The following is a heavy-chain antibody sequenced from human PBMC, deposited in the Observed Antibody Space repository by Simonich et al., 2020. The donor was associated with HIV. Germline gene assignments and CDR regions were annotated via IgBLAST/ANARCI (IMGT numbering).Heavy chain of an antibody. CDR2: ISYDGSNK. CDR1: GFTFSSYA. J-gene: IGHJ4*02. CDR3: ASGGSISSVWADDY. D-gene: IGHD3-16*01. Sequence: QVQLVESGGGVVQPGRSLRLSCAASGFTFSSYAMHWVRQAPGKGLEGVAVISYDGSNKYYADSVKGRFTISRDNSKNTRYLQMNSLRAEDTAVYYCASGGSISSVWADDYWGQGTLVTVSS. V-gene: IGHV3-30*07.